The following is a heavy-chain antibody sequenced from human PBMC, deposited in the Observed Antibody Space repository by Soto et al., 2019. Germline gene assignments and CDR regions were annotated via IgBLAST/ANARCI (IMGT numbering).Heavy chain of an antibody. CDR1: GGSISSSSYY. D-gene: IGHD3-10*01. Sequence: PSETLSLTCTVSGGSISSSSYYWGWIRQPPGKGLEWIGSIYYSGSTYYNPSLKSRVTISVDTSKNQFSLKLSSVTAADTAVYYCARGRRRGYYGSGSYYNPVVYYYGMDVWGQGTTVTVSS. J-gene: IGHJ6*02. CDR3: ARGRRRGYYGSGSYYNPVVYYYGMDV. CDR2: IYYSGST. V-gene: IGHV4-39*01.